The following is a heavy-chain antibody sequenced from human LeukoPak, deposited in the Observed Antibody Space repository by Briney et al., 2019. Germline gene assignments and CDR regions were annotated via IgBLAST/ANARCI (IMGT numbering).Heavy chain of an antibody. CDR3: ARDHIAARPGYYYYYMDV. V-gene: IGHV6-1*01. J-gene: IGHJ6*03. CDR1: GDSVSSNSAA. Sequence: SQTLSLTCAISGDSVSSNSAAWNWIRQSPSRGLEWLGRTYYRSKWYNDYAVSVKSRITINPDTSKNQFTLQLNSVTPEDTAVYYCARDHIAARPGYYYYYMDVWGKGTTVTVSS. D-gene: IGHD6-6*01. CDR2: TYYRSKWYN.